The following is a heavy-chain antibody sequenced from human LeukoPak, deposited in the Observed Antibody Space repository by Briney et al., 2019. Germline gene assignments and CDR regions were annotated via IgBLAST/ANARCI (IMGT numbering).Heavy chain of an antibody. J-gene: IGHJ4*02. V-gene: IGHV4-4*02. Sequence: SGTLSLTCAVSGGSMSSSNWWSWVRQPPGKGLESIGEIYHSGSTNYNPSLKSRVSISVDKSKNEFSLKLSSVTAADTAVYYCARERGGILAAPTYYFDYWGQGTLVTVSS. D-gene: IGHD2-15*01. CDR1: GGSMSSSNW. CDR3: ARERGGILAAPTYYFDY. CDR2: IYHSGST.